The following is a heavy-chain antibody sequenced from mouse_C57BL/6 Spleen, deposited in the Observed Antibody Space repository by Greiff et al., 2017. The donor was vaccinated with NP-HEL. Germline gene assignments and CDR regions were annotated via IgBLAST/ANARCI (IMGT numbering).Heavy chain of an antibody. D-gene: IGHD2-1*01. J-gene: IGHJ1*03. CDR1: GYTFTSYG. V-gene: IGHV1-81*01. CDR2: IYPRSGNT. CDR3: ARVYYGNYVGYFDV. Sequence: QVQLQQSGAELARPGASVKLSCKASGYTFTSYGISWVKQRTGQGLEWIGEIYPRSGNTYYNEKFKGKATLTADKSSSTAYMELRSLTSEDSAVYFWARVYYGNYVGYFDVWGTGTTVTVSS.